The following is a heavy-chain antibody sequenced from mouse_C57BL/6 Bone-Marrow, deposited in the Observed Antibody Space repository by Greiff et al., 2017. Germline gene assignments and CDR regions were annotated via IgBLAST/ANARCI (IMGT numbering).Heavy chain of an antibody. D-gene: IGHD1-1*01. CDR2: IYPGSGST. V-gene: IGHV1-55*01. J-gene: IGHJ1*03. Sequence: VQLQQPGAELVKPGASVKMSCKASGYTFTSYWITWVKQRPGQGLEWIGDIYPGSGSTNYNEKFKSKATLTVDTSSSTAYMQLSSLTSEDSAVYYCARVGIYYYGSSWYFDVWGTGTTVTVSS. CDR3: ARVGIYYYGSSWYFDV. CDR1: GYTFTSYW.